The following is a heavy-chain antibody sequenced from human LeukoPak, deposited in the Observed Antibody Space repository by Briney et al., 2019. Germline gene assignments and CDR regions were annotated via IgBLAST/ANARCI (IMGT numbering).Heavy chain of an antibody. CDR3: ARSLLYYYDSSGPEN. V-gene: IGHV3-74*01. CDR1: GFTVSSSY. CDR2: INTDGSST. D-gene: IGHD3-22*01. J-gene: IGHJ4*02. Sequence: PGGSLRLSCTASGFTVSSSYMTWVRQAPGKGLVWVSRINTDGSSTSYADSVKGRFTISRDNAKNTLYLQMNRLRAEDTAVYYCARSLLYYYDSSGPENWGQGSLVTVSS.